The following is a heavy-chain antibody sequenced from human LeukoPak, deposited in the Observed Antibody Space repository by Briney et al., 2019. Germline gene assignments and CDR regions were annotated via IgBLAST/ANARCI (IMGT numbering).Heavy chain of an antibody. J-gene: IGHJ4*02. CDR3: ARHDSSSVYRY. CDR1: GYSFTSYW. V-gene: IGHV5-51*01. CDR2: IYPDDSDT. Sequence: GESLKISCKGSGYSFTSYWIGWVRQMPGKGLEWMGIIYPDDSDTRYSPSFQGQVTMSVDKSISTAYLQWSSLKASDTAMYCCARHDSSSVYRYWGQGTLVTVSS. D-gene: IGHD6-6*01.